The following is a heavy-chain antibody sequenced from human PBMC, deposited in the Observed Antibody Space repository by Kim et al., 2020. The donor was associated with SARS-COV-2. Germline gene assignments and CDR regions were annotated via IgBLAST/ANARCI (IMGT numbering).Heavy chain of an antibody. CDR2: INHSGST. D-gene: IGHD3-16*02. V-gene: IGHV4-34*01. CDR1: GGSFSGYY. CDR3: ARMAYDYVWGSYRSSYYFDY. Sequence: SETLSLTCAVYGGSFSGYYWSWIRQPPGKGLEWIGEINHSGSTNYNPSLKSRVTISVDTSKNQFSLKLSSVTAADTAVYYCARMAYDYVWGSYRSSYYFDYGGQGTLVTVSS. J-gene: IGHJ4*02.